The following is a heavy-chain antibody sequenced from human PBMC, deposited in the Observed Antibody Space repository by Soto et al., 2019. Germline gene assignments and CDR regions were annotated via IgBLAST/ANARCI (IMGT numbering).Heavy chain of an antibody. J-gene: IGHJ6*02. CDR3: AQTVTNNYYYGMDV. D-gene: IGHD4-17*01. CDR1: GGTFSSYA. CDR2: IIPIFGTA. V-gene: IGHV1-69*13. Sequence: GASVKVSCKASGGTFSSYAISWVRQAPGQGLEWMGGIIPIFGTANYAQKFQGRVTITADESTSTAYMELSSLRSEDTAVYYCAQTVTNNYYYGMDVWGQGTTVTVSS.